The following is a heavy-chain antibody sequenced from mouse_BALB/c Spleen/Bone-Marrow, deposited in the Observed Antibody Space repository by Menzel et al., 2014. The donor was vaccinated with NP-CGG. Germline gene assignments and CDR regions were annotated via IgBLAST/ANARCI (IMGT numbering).Heavy chain of an antibody. V-gene: IGHV1-18*01. CDR2: VNPNIGGT. D-gene: IGHD2-3*01. Sequence: VQLKESGPELVKPGASVKISCKTSGYTFTDYTLHWVKQSHGKSLEWIGGVNPNIGGTSYNQKFKGKASLTVNKSSTTAYMELRGLTSEDSAVYYCARGRWYYWGQGTTLTVSS. CDR1: GYTFTDYT. CDR3: ARGRWYY. J-gene: IGHJ2*01.